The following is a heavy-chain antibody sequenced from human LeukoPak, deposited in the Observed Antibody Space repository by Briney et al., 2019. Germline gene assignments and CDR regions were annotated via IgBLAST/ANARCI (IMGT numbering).Heavy chain of an antibody. J-gene: IGHJ4*02. CDR2: IYYSGST. D-gene: IGHD3-22*01. V-gene: IGHV4-59*11. Sequence: KPSETLSLTCTVSGGSIRSHYWSWIRQPPGKGLEWIGYIYYSGSTNYNPSLKSRVTTSVDTSKNQFSLKLSSVTAADTAVYYCARDRGDYDSSGYYGYFDYWGQGALVTVSS. CDR1: GGSIRSHY. CDR3: ARDRGDYDSSGYYGYFDY.